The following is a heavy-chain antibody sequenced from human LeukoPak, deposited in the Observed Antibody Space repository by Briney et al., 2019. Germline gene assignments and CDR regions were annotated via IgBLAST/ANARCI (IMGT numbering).Heavy chain of an antibody. CDR3: AKCQWSRRLHSLADY. J-gene: IGHJ4*02. CDR2: ISGSGGTT. D-gene: IGHD6-25*01. Sequence: PGGSLRLSCAASGFTFNSYALNWVRQAPGKGLEWVSVISGSGGTTYYADSVKGRFTISRDNSKNTLFLQMNNLRAEDTAVYYCAKCQWSRRLHSLADYWGQGTLVTVSS. V-gene: IGHV3-23*01. CDR1: GFTFNSYA.